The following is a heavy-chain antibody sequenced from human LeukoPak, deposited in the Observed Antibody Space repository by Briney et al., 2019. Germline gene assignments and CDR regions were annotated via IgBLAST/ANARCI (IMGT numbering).Heavy chain of an antibody. D-gene: IGHD3-3*01. V-gene: IGHV3-23*01. CDR3: AKVWSGTLRFLEWFLNFDY. J-gene: IGHJ4*02. Sequence: GGSLRLSCAASGFTFSSYAMSWVRQAPGKGLEWASAISGSGGSTYYADSVKGRFTISRDNSKNTLYLQMNNLRAEDTAVYYCAKVWSGTLRFLEWFLNFDYWGQGTLVTVPS. CDR2: ISGSGGST. CDR1: GFTFSSYA.